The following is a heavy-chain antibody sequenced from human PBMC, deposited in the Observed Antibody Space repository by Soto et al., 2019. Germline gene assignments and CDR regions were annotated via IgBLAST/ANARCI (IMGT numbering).Heavy chain of an antibody. CDR1: GFTFSSYS. CDR2: ISSSSSTI. D-gene: IGHD2-2*02. Sequence: LGGSLRLSCSASGFTFSSYSMNWVRQAPGKGLEWVSYISSSSSTIYYADSVKGRFTISRDNAKNSLYLQMNSLRDEDTAVYYCAREVPAAIPGVWDYWGQGTLVTVSS. CDR3: AREVPAAIPGVWDY. J-gene: IGHJ4*02. V-gene: IGHV3-48*02.